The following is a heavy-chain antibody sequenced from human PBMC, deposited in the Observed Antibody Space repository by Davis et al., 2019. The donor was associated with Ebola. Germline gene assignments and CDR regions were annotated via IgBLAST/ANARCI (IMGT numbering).Heavy chain of an antibody. CDR2: ISSSSSYI. CDR1: GFTFSRYS. J-gene: IGHJ6*02. CDR3: ARERGLRYYYYYGMDV. Sequence: GESLKISCAASGFTFSRYSMNWVRQAPGKGLEWVSSISSSSSYIYYADSVKGRFTISRDNAKNSLYLQMNSLRAEDTAVYYCARERGLRYYYYYGMDVWGQGTTVTVSS. D-gene: IGHD4-17*01. V-gene: IGHV3-21*01.